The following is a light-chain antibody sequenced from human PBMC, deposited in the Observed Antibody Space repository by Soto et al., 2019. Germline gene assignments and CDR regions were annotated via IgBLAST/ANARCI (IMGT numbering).Light chain of an antibody. Sequence: DIQMTQSPSTLSGSVGDRVTITCRASQTISSWLAWYQQKPGKAPKLLIYAASNLQSGVPSRFSGSGSGTDFTLTISKLQHEDFANYYCQQSFTTWTFGQGTKVEVK. V-gene: IGKV1-39*01. J-gene: IGKJ1*01. CDR2: AAS. CDR1: QTISSW. CDR3: QQSFTTWT.